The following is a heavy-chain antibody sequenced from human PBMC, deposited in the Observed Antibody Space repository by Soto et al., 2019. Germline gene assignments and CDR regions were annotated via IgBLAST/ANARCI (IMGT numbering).Heavy chain of an antibody. CDR3: ARDLGDGSSWYGGPFDY. CDR1: GYTFTSYG. V-gene: IGHV1-18*01. J-gene: IGHJ4*02. D-gene: IGHD6-13*01. CDR2: ISACNGNT. Sequence: QVQLVQSGAEVKKPGASVKVSCKASGYTFTSYGISWVRQAPGQGLEWMGWISACNGNTNYAQKLQGRVTMTTDTSTSTAYMELRSLRSDDTAVYYCARDLGDGSSWYGGPFDYWGQGTLVTVSS.